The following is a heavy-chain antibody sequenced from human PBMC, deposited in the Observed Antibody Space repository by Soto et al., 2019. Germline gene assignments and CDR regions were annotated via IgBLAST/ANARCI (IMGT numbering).Heavy chain of an antibody. V-gene: IGHV3-30*03. Sequence: VQLVESGGGVVQPGRSLRLSCVASEFTFSSHLMHWVRQAPGKGLEWVAFISNDGDYKNYSDSVKGRFTISRDTSKDTVYLELHSLRREDTALYHCARDEAFNAPYYLDYWGQGIQVIVS. CDR3: ARDEAFNAPYYLDY. CDR1: EFTFSSHL. CDR2: ISNDGDYK. D-gene: IGHD1-26*01. J-gene: IGHJ4*02.